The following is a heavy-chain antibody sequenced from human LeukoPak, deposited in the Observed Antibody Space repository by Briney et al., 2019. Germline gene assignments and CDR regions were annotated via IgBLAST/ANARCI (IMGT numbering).Heavy chain of an antibody. J-gene: IGHJ5*02. Sequence: ASVKVSCKASGYTFTSYGISWVGQAPGQGLEWMGWISAYNGNTNYAQKLQGRVTMTTDTSTSTAYMELRSLRSDDTAVYYCARDPTWQVVVVPAARNNWFDPWGQGTLVTVSS. CDR2: ISAYNGNT. V-gene: IGHV1-18*01. CDR1: GYTFTSYG. D-gene: IGHD2-2*01. CDR3: ARDPTWQVVVVPAARNNWFDP.